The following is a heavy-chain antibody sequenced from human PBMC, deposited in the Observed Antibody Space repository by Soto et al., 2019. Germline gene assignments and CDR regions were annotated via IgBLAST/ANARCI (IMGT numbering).Heavy chain of an antibody. CDR1: GFTFRNYD. V-gene: IGHV3-13*05. CDR2: ISAAGDP. J-gene: IGHJ6*02. CDR3: ARTHIVFYVLYV. Sequence: EVQLVESGGGLVQPGGYLRLSCEASGFTFRNYDMHWVRQGTGKGLEWVSGISAAGDPDYADSVEGRFTISRENAQNSFFLQRNRLRVGDTAVYYCARTHIVFYVLYVGGQGTTVIVSS. D-gene: IGHD1-26*01.